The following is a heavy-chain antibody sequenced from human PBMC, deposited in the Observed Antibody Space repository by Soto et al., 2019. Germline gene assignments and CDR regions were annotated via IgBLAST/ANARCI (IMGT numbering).Heavy chain of an antibody. V-gene: IGHV1-8*02. CDR3: ARGVLQGVDY. CDR2: MSPGNGKT. D-gene: IGHD2-15*01. CDR1: GYTFASLD. Sequence: QVQLMRSGAEVQMPGASVKVACKASGYTFASLDINWVRQTTGQGLAWMGWMSPGNGKTGYSQKFQGRISMSRDTSLSTAYLELNSLRPEDTAVYYCARGVLQGVDYWGQGTLVTVSS. J-gene: IGHJ4*02.